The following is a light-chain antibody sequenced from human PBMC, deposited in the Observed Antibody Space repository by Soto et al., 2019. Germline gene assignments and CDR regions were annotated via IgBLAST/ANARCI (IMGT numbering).Light chain of an antibody. V-gene: IGKV3-15*01. CDR3: QQYNIWPYT. CDR1: QSVSSL. CDR2: DTP. Sequence: IVLTQSPATLSVSPGERATLSCRASQSVSSLLAWYQQKPRQAPRLLIYDTPTRATGIPARFSDSGSGTDFTLTISSLQSEDFAIYYCQQYNIWPYTFGQGTKVDIK. J-gene: IGKJ2*01.